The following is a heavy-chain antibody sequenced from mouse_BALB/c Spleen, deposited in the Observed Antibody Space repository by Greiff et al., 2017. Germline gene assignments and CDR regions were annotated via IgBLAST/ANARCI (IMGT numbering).Heavy chain of an antibody. D-gene: IGHD3-1*01. CDR2: ISYSGST. V-gene: IGHV3-2*02. Sequence: EVKLEESGPGLVKPSQSLSLTCTVTGYSITSDYAWNWIRQFPGNKLEWMGYISYSGSTSYNPSLKSRISITRDTSKNQFFLQLNSVTTEDTATYYCARSGGYGWFAYWGQGTLVTVSA. CDR3: ARSGGYGWFAY. J-gene: IGHJ3*01. CDR1: GYSITSDYA.